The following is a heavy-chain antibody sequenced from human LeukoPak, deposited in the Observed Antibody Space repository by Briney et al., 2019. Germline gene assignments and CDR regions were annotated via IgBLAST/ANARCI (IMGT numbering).Heavy chain of an antibody. J-gene: IGHJ6*03. D-gene: IGHD3-10*01. V-gene: IGHV3-48*03. Sequence: HPGGSLRLSCEGSGFTFSSYEMNWVRQAPGKGLEWVSYIHTGSSPTSYADSVKSRFTISRDNAKNSLYLQMNSLRAEDTAVYYCARVRSYFYYYYMDVWGKGTMVTVSS. CDR1: GFTFSSYE. CDR2: IHTGSSPT. CDR3: ARVRSYFYYYYMDV.